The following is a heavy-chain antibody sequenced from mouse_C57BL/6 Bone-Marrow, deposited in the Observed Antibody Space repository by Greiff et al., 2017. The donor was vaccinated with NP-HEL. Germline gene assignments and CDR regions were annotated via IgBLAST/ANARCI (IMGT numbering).Heavy chain of an antibody. CDR2: ISYSGST. D-gene: IGHD1-1*01. Sequence: EVQVVESGPGLAKPSQTLSLTCSVTGYSITSDYWNWIRKFPGNKLEYMGYISYSGSTYYNPSPKSRISITRDTSKNQYYLQLNSVTTEDTATYYCARKAYYYGSSLYWYFDVWGTGTTVTVSS. J-gene: IGHJ1*03. V-gene: IGHV3-8*01. CDR1: GYSITSDY. CDR3: ARKAYYYGSSLYWYFDV.